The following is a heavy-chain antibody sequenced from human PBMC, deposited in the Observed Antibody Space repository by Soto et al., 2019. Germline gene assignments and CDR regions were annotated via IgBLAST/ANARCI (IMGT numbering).Heavy chain of an antibody. CDR1: GGSFSGYY. Sequence: SETLSLTCAVYGGSFSGYYWSWIRQPPGKGLEWIGEINHSGSTNYNPSLKSRVTISVDTTKNQFSLKLSSVTAADTAVYYCARGGPFLSGYYGNWFDPWGQGTLVTVSS. D-gene: IGHD3-3*01. V-gene: IGHV4-34*01. CDR2: INHSGST. J-gene: IGHJ5*02. CDR3: ARGGPFLSGYYGNWFDP.